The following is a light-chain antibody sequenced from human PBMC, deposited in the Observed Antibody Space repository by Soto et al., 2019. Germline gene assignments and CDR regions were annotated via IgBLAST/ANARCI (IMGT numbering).Light chain of an antibody. CDR3: QQLTNFRFT. CDR2: AAS. V-gene: IGKV1D-12*01. J-gene: IGKJ2*01. CDR1: QGISNW. Sequence: DIQMTQSPSSVSASVGDRVSITCRASQGISNWLTWYQQKPGRAPKLLIYAASSLQSGVSSRFSGSGSGTDFTLTISSLQPEDFATYYCQQLTNFRFTFGQGTKLDIK.